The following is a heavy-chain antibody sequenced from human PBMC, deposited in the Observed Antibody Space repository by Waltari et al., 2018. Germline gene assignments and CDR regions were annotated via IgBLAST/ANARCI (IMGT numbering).Heavy chain of an antibody. V-gene: IGHV3-23*01. CDR3: ANSTLKGYY. CDR2: ISGSGDST. CDR1: EFTFSNYA. J-gene: IGHJ4*02. Sequence: EVQLLESGGGLAQPGGSLRLSCEASEFTFSNYAMSWVRQAPGKGLEWISGISGSGDSTYYADSVTGRFTISRDKSKNTLYLQMNSLRAEDTAVYYCANSTLKGYYWGQGTLVTVSS.